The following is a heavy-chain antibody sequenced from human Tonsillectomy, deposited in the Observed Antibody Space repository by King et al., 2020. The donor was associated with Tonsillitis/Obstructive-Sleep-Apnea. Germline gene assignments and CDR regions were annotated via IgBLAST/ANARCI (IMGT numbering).Heavy chain of an antibody. J-gene: IGHJ3*01. CDR3: ATLKTGYCSGGSCLGRAFDV. CDR2: IYSGGST. V-gene: IGHV3-53*01. D-gene: IGHD2-15*01. Sequence: VQLVESGGGLIQPGGSLRLSCAASGFTVTNNYMSWVRQAPGKGLECVSVIYSGGSTYYADSVKGRFTISRDNSKNTLYLQMNSLRAEDTAVYYCATLKTGYCSGGSCLGRAFDVWGQGTMVTVSS. CDR1: GFTVTNNY.